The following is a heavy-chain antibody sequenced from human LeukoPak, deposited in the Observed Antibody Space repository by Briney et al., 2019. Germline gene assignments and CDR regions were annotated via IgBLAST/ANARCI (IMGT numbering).Heavy chain of an antibody. CDR2: IHYSGST. V-gene: IGHV4-59*01. D-gene: IGHD1-26*01. J-gene: IGHJ4*02. Sequence: PSETLSLTCTVSGYSISSYYWSWIRQPPGKGLEWIGYIHYSGSTNYSPSLKSRVTITVDTSKNPFSLKLSSVTAADTAVYYCARVRSESYTQFDYWGQGTLVTVSS. CDR3: ARVRSESYTQFDY. CDR1: GYSISSYY.